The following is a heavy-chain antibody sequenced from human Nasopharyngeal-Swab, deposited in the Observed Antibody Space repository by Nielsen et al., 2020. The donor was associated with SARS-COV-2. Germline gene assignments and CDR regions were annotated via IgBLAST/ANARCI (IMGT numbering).Heavy chain of an antibody. V-gene: IGHV3-7*01. CDR3: AREVRGSYWPAFDI. CDR1: GFTFSSYW. J-gene: IGHJ3*02. CDR2: IKQDGSEK. D-gene: IGHD1-26*01. Sequence: GGSLRLSCAASGFTFSSYWMSWVRQAPGKGLGWVANIKQDGSEKYYVDSVKGRFTISRDNAKNSLYLQMNSLRAEDTAVYYCAREVRGSYWPAFDIWGQGTMVTVSS.